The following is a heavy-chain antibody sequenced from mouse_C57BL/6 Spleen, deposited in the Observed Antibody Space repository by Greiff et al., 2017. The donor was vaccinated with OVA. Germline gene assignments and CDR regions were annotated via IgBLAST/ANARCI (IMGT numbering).Heavy chain of an antibody. V-gene: IGHV1-80*01. D-gene: IGHD3-2*02. J-gene: IGHJ4*01. CDR2: IYPGDGDT. Sequence: VQLQQSGAELVKPGASVKISCNASGYAFSSYWMNWVKQRPGKGLEWIGQIYPGDGDTNYNGKFKGKATLTADKSSSTAYMQLSSLTSEDSAVYFCARAGAQATGYAMDYWGQGTSVTVSS. CDR3: ARAGAQATGYAMDY. CDR1: GYAFSSYW.